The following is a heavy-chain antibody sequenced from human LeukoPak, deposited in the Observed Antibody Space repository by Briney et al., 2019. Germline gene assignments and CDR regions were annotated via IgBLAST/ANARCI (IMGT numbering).Heavy chain of an antibody. CDR1: GWGSVSFW. CDR2: IDPSDSYT. J-gene: IGHJ4*02. Sequence: VLILCRASGWGSVSFWVSGVRQMPGKGLEWMGRIDPSDSYTNYSPSFQGHVTISADKSISTAYLQWSSLKASDTAMYYCARVGIAVAGIDYWGQGTLVTVSS. D-gene: IGHD6-19*01. V-gene: IGHV5-10-1*01. CDR3: ARVGIAVAGIDY.